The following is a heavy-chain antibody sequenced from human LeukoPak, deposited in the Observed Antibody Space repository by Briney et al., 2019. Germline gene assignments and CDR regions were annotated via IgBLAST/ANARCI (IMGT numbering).Heavy chain of an antibody. CDR3: AREGTANWFDP. J-gene: IGHJ5*02. CDR2: IYYSGST. D-gene: IGHD2-21*02. V-gene: IGHV4-61*01. CDR1: GGSVSSGSYY. Sequence: SETLSLTCTVSGGSVSSGSYYWSWIRQPPGTGLEWIGYIYYSGSTNYNPSLKSRVTISVDTSKNQFSLKLSSVTAADTAVYYCAREGTANWFDPWGQGTLVTVSS.